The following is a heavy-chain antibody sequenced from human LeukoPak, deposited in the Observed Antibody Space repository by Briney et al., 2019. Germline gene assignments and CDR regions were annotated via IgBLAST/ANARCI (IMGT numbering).Heavy chain of an antibody. CDR3: ARDYHSLGGGVIVVCDY. Sequence: ASVKVSCKASGYTFTSYGISWVRQAPGQGLEWMGWISAYNGNTNYAQKLQGRVTMTTDTSTSTAYMELRSLRSDDTAVYYCARDYHSLGGGVIVVCDYWGQGTLVTVSS. J-gene: IGHJ4*02. CDR2: ISAYNGNT. D-gene: IGHD3-16*02. V-gene: IGHV1-18*01. CDR1: GYTFTSYG.